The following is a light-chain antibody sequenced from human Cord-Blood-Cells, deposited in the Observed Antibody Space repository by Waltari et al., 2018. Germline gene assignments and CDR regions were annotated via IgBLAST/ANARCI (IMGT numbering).Light chain of an antibody. Sequence: DIQMTQSPLSLSASVGDRVTITCRASQSISSYLNWYQQKPGKTPKLLIYAASSFQSGVPSRFSXXGXXTXFTLTISSXXXXXFAXXYCXXXYSTHTFGXXTKXXXK. CDR1: QSISSY. CDR3: XXXYSTHT. J-gene: IGKJ2*01. V-gene: IGKV1-39*01. CDR2: AAS.